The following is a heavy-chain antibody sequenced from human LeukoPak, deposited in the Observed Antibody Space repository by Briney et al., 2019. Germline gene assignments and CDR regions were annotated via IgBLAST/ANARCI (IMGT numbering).Heavy chain of an antibody. J-gene: IGHJ4*02. D-gene: IGHD4-17*01. CDR2: ISAYNGNT. CDR3: ARDAIDDYGDYETGSVDY. Sequence: ASVKVSCKASGYTFTSYGISWVRQAPGQGLEWMGWISAYNGNTNYAQKLQGRVTMTTDTSTSTAYMELRSLRSDDTAVYYCARDAIDDYGDYETGSVDYWGQGTLVTASS. V-gene: IGHV1-18*01. CDR1: GYTFTSYG.